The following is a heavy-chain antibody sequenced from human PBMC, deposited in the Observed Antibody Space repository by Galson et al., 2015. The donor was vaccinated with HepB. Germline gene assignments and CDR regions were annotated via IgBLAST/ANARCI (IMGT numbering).Heavy chain of an antibody. CDR3: ATDILTGYYRAFDI. V-gene: IGHV1-24*01. CDR1: GYTLTELS. Sequence: SVKVSCKVSGYTLTELSMHWVRQAPGKGLEWMGGFDPEDGETIYAQKFQGRVTMTEDTSTDTAYMELSSLRSEDTAVYYCATDILTGYYRAFDIWGQGTMVTVSS. D-gene: IGHD3-9*01. CDR2: FDPEDGET. J-gene: IGHJ3*02.